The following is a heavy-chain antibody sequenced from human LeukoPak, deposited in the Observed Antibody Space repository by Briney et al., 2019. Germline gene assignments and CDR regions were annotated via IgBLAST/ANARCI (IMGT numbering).Heavy chain of an antibody. CDR1: RYSISSGYY. CDR3: ARDRIYCTSTSCFFKWFDP. V-gene: IGHV4-38-2*02. D-gene: IGHD2-2*01. CDR2: IYHSGST. J-gene: IGHJ5*02. Sequence: SETLSLTCTVSRYSISSGYYWGWIRQPPGKGLEWIGSIYHSGSTYYNPSLKRRVTISINTSRNQFSLKLSSVTAADTAIYYCARDRIYCTSTSCFFKWFDPWGQGTLVTVSS.